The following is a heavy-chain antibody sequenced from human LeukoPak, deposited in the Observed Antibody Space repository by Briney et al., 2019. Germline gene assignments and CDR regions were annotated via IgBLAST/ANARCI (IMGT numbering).Heavy chain of an antibody. CDR2: IIPIFGTA. CDR1: GATFSSYA. V-gene: IGHV1-69*01. J-gene: IGHJ4*02. D-gene: IGHD3-3*01. Sequence: SVKVSFKASGATFSSYAISWVRQAPGQGLEWMGGIIPIFGTANYAQKFQGRVTITADESTSTAYMDLSSLRSEDTAVYYCARSRNSDFWSGPEGVYFDYWGQGALVTVSS. CDR3: ARSRNSDFWSGPEGVYFDY.